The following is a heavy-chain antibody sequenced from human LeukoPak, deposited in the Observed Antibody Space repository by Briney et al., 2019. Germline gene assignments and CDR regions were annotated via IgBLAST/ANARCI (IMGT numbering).Heavy chain of an antibody. D-gene: IGHD3-10*01. CDR2: IYYSGST. J-gene: IGHJ5*02. CDR1: GGSISSYY. V-gene: IGHV4-59*01. CDR3: ARDGSGSRGRWFDP. Sequence: SETLSLTCTVSGGSISSYYWSWIRQPPGKGLEWIGYIYYSGSTNYNPSLKSRVTISVDTSKNQFSLKLSSVTAADTAVYYCARDGSGSRGRWFDPWGQGTLVTVSS.